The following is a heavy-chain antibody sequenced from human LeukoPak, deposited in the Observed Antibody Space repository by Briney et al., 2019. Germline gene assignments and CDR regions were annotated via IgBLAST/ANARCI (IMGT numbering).Heavy chain of an antibody. J-gene: IGHJ6*02. V-gene: IGHV3-33*01. D-gene: IGHD3-10*01. Sequence: GGSLRLSCAASGFTFSSYGMHWVRQAPGKGLEWVAVIWYDGSNKYYADSVKGRFTISRDNSKNTLYLQMDSLRAEDTALYYCAPYYYGSGSYSYGLDVWGQGTTVTVSS. CDR2: IWYDGSNK. CDR1: GFTFSSYG. CDR3: APYYYGSGSYSYGLDV.